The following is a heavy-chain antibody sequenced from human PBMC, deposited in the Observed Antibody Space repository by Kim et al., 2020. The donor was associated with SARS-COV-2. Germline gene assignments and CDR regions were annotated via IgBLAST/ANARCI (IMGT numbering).Heavy chain of an antibody. D-gene: IGHD6-13*01. CDR3: ARRGSSWSDDAFDV. V-gene: IGHV3-23*01. Sequence: YYTASVEGRFTISRDNSKNSLYLQMTSLRAEDTAVSYCARRGSSWSDDAFDVWGRGTMVTVSS. J-gene: IGHJ3*01.